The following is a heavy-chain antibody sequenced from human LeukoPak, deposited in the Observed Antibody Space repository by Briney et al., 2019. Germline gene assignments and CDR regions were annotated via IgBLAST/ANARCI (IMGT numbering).Heavy chain of an antibody. Sequence: GSLRLSCAASGFTFSSYGMHWVRQAPGKGLEWMAVIWYDGSNKYYADSVKGRFTISRDNSKNTLYLQMNSLRAEDTAVYYCAKGPTSSGWYGGWEDYYYGMDVWGQGTTVTVSS. CDR2: IWYDGSNK. CDR1: GFTFSSYG. J-gene: IGHJ6*02. CDR3: AKGPTSSGWYGGWEDYYYGMDV. V-gene: IGHV3-33*06. D-gene: IGHD6-19*01.